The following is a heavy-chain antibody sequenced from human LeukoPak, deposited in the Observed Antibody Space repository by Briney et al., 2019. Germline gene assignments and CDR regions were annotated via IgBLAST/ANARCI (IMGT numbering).Heavy chain of an antibody. CDR2: IKQDGSEK. CDR1: GFTFSSYW. J-gene: IGHJ6*03. V-gene: IGHV3-7*01. CDR3: ARDSLWFGEFYYYYMDV. Sequence: GRSLRLSCAASGFTFSSYWMSWVRQAPGKGLEWVANIKQDGSEKYYVDSVKGRFTISRDNAKNALYLQMNSLRAEDTAAYYCARDSLWFGEFYYYYMDVWGKGTTVTVSS. D-gene: IGHD3-10*01.